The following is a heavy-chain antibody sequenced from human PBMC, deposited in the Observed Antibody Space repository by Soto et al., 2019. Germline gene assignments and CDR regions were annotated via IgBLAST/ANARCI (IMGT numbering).Heavy chain of an antibody. CDR2: IYWDDDK. Sequence: QITLKESGPTLVKPTQTLTLTCTFSGFSLTTGGLYVGWIRQPPPKALEWLALIYWDDDKRYSPSLRNRLSITKDTPKDQVVLTMTYIDPVDTATYSCARGGYFDWVTDYYYGLDAWGQGTTVTVSS. CDR1: GFSLTTGGLY. V-gene: IGHV2-5*02. J-gene: IGHJ6*01. D-gene: IGHD3-9*01. CDR3: ARGGYFDWVTDYYYGLDA.